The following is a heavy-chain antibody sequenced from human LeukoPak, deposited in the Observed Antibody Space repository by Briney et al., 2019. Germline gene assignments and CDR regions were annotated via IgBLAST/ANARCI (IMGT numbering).Heavy chain of an antibody. J-gene: IGHJ4*02. D-gene: IGHD5-18*01. CDR2: ISGSGGST. CDR1: GFIFSSYA. V-gene: IGHV3-23*01. Sequence: PGGSLRLSCAASGFIFSSYAMSWVRQAPGKGLEWVSTISGSGGSTYYADSVKGRFTISRDNSKNTLYLQMNSLRAEDTAVYYCARGPSGYSYGHLDYWGQGTLVTVSS. CDR3: ARGPSGYSYGHLDY.